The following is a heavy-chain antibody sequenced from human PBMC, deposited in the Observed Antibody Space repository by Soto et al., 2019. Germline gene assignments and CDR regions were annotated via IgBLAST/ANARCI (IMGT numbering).Heavy chain of an antibody. V-gene: IGHV3-48*02. D-gene: IGHD6-13*01. CDR2: ISSSSSTI. CDR1: GFTFSSYS. J-gene: IGHJ6*02. CDR3: ARDYKGQLVLYYYYGMDV. Sequence: GGSLRLSCAASGFTFSSYSMNLVRQAPGKGLEWVSYISSSSSTIYYADSVKGRFTISRVNAKNSRYLQMNSLRDEDRAVYYCARDYKGQLVLYYYYGMDVWGQGTTVTVSS.